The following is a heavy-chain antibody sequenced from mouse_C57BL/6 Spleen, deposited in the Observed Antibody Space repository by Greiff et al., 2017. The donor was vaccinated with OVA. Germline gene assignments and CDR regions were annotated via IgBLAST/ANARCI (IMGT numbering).Heavy chain of an antibody. Sequence: QVQLQQSGAELVKPGASVKISCKASGYAFSSYWMNWVKQRPGKGLAWIGQIYPGDGDTTYNGKFKGKATLTADKSSSTAYMQLSSLTSEDSAVYFCARWGIYYGNYGDYWGQGTTLTVSS. J-gene: IGHJ2*01. CDR3: ARWGIYYGNYGDY. CDR1: GYAFSSYW. V-gene: IGHV1-80*01. CDR2: IYPGDGDT. D-gene: IGHD2-1*01.